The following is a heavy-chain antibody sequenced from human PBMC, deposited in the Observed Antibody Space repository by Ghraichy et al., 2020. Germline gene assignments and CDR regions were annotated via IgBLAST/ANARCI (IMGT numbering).Heavy chain of an antibody. V-gene: IGHV6-1*01. CDR1: GDSVSSNSAA. CDR2: TYYRSKWYN. J-gene: IGHJ4*02. CDR3: ARNLAHNHYYDSSGRFDY. Sequence: SQTLSLTCAISGDSVSSNSAAWNWIRQSPSRGLEWLGRTYYRSKWYNDYAVSVKSRITINPDTSKNQFSLQLNSVTPEDTAVYYCARNLAHNHYYDSSGRFDYWGQGTLVTVSS. D-gene: IGHD3-22*01.